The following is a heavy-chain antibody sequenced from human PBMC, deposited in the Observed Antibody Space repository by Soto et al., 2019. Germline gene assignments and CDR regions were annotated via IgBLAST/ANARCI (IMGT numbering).Heavy chain of an antibody. Sequence: PSETRSRTWNVSSDSFSSVVFHCAWLRRPPGKVLDWIGYMYTGGSTYYRPSLESRMHMSLDATRNQYSLRLTPVTAADTAVYFCARAPVALDTISYFDSWGQGKLVTVSS. V-gene: IGHV4-30-4*01. CDR1: SDSFSSVVFH. CDR2: MYTGGST. CDR3: ARAPVALDTISYFDS. J-gene: IGHJ4*02. D-gene: IGHD3-3*01.